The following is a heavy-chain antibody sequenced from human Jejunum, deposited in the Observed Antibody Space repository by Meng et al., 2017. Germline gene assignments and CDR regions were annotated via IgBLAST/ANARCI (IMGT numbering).Heavy chain of an antibody. CDR2: ISVSTSST. CDR1: GFTFSSHT. V-gene: IGHV3-23*01. Sequence: GGSLRLSCAASGFTFSSHTLSWVRQAPGKGLEWVSSISVSTSSTYYTDSVKGRFTISRDNSKNTLYLQMDSLRAEDTAVYYCAKLTNYWGQGTLVTVSS. D-gene: IGHD1-14*01. J-gene: IGHJ4*02. CDR3: AKLTNY.